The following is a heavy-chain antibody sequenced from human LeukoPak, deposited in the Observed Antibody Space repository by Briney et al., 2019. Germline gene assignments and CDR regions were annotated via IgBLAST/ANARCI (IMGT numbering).Heavy chain of an antibody. CDR1: GINFADYA. Sequence: GGSLRLSCVVSGINFADYAMHWVRQPPGKGLEWVSLISADGGSTFSADSVKGRFSISRDNSKNSLYLQMNSLRSEDTAMYYCAEESGKFDYWGQGTLVAVSS. J-gene: IGHJ4*02. CDR3: AEESGKFDY. CDR2: ISADGGST. V-gene: IGHV3-43*02.